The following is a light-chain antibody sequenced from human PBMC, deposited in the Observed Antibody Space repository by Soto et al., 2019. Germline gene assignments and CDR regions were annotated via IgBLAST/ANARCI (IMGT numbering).Light chain of an antibody. Sequence: DIQMTQSPSSLSASVRDRVTITCRASQNISNYLNWYQQKPGKAPNLLIYAVSSLKTGVPSRFSGSGSGTDFTLTIRGLQPEDFATYFCQQSHSVPPTFGPGTRVDIK. CDR2: AVS. CDR1: QNISNY. V-gene: IGKV1-39*01. J-gene: IGKJ5*01. CDR3: QQSHSVPPT.